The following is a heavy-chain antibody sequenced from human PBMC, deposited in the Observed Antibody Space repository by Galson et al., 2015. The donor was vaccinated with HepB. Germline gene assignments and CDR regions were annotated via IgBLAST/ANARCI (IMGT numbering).Heavy chain of an antibody. D-gene: IGHD1-7*01. CDR3: AKTPTVSLTGTFGMDV. CDR1: GFIFSSYA. CDR2: ISGTGDRT. J-gene: IGHJ6*02. V-gene: IGHV3-23*01. Sequence: SLRLSCAASGFIFSSYAMSWVRRAPGKGLEWVSGISGTGDRTYYADSVKGRFTISRDNSKNTLYLQVNSLRAEDTAVYYCAKTPTVSLTGTFGMDVWGQGTTVTVSS.